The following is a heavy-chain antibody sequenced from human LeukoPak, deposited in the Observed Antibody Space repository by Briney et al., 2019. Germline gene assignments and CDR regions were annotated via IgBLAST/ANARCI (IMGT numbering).Heavy chain of an antibody. V-gene: IGHV3-23*01. D-gene: IGHD5-18*01. CDR1: VFTFSIYW. Sequence: GGSLRLSCALSVFTFSIYWMSWVRQSPGKGRECVSGFSCSGSATYYADSVKGGFTISRDNSKNTLLLQMNSLRAEDTAVYYYANTKNPASTAMDLYYFDYWGQGTLVSVSS. J-gene: IGHJ4*02. CDR2: FSCSGSAT. CDR3: ANTKNPASTAMDLYYFDY.